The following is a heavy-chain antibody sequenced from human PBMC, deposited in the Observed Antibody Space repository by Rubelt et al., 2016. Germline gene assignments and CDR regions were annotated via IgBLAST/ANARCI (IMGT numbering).Heavy chain of an antibody. Sequence: EVQLVESGGGLVQRGGSLRLSCAASGFTFSSYAMSWVRQTPGKGLEWVSAISGSGGSTYYADSVKGRFTISRDNSRNTLLLQMNSRRAEDTAVYYCARDLGGAGSYYMGYFDYWGQGTLVTVAS. CDR2: ISGSGGST. D-gene: IGHD3-10*01. V-gene: IGHV3-23*04. CDR1: GFTFSSYA. J-gene: IGHJ4*02. CDR3: ARDLGGAGSYYMGYFDY.